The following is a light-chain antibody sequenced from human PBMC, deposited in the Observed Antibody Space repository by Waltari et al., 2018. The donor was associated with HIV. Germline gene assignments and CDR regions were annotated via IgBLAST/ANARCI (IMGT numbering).Light chain of an antibody. Sequence: DIQMTQSPSSLSASVGDRVAITCRSSQNIYTYLNWYQQKPGKAPNLLIYAASSLQSGVPSRFSGSGSGTDFTLTISSLQPEDFATYYCQQSYITPLTFGPGTKVDIK. CDR1: QNIYTY. CDR3: QQSYITPLT. J-gene: IGKJ3*01. V-gene: IGKV1-39*01. CDR2: AAS.